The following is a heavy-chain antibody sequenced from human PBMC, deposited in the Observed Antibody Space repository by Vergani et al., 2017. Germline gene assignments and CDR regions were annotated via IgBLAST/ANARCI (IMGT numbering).Heavy chain of an antibody. CDR1: GFTFSSYE. CDR2: ISSSGSTI. Sequence: EVQLVESGGGLVQPGGSLRLSCAASGFTFSSYEMNWVRQAPGKGLEWVSYISSSGSTIYYADSVKGRFTISRDNAKNSLYLQMNSLRAEDTAVYYCAKDPSSPTVTSDYYYYYGMDVWGQGTTVTVSS. J-gene: IGHJ6*02. D-gene: IGHD4-11*01. CDR3: AKDPSSPTVTSDYYYYYGMDV. V-gene: IGHV3-48*03.